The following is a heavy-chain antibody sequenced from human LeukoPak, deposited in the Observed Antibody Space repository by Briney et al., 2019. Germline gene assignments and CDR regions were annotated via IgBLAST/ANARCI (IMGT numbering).Heavy chain of an antibody. D-gene: IGHD3-9*01. V-gene: IGHV1-18*01. Sequence: ASVKVSCKASGYTFTSYGISWVRQAPGQGLEWMGWISAYNGNTNYAQKLQGRVTMTTDTSTSTAYMELRSLRSDDTAVYYCARVYKTDCDIYWSADYWGQGTLVTVSS. J-gene: IGHJ4*02. CDR3: ARVYKTDCDIYWSADY. CDR2: ISAYNGNT. CDR1: GYTFTSYG.